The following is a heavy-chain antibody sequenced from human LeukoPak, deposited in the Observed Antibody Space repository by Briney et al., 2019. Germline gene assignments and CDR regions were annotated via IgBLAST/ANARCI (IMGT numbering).Heavy chain of an antibody. V-gene: IGHV4-59*11. CDR2: IYYSGSS. CDR1: GGSISSHY. D-gene: IGHD2-8*01. J-gene: IGHJ4*02. Sequence: PSESLSLTCTVSGGSISSHYRSWIRQPPGKGLEWIGYIYYSGSSTYNPSLKSRVTTSVDPSKHPFSLRPSSETAADTAMYYCTRGTYPSNGAHFDYRGQGALVTVSP. CDR3: TRGTYPSNGAHFDY.